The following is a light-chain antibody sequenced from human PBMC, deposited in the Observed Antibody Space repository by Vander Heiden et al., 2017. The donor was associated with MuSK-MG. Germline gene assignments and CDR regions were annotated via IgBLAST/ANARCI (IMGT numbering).Light chain of an antibody. CDR1: QKLLQRSHNMIY. CDR3: HQYNATPYT. V-gene: IGKV4-1*01. Sequence: DIVMNQSPDCQALSLGERATTSRKPSQKLLQRSHNMIYLSWYQQRPGQPPRLLFYWASARDSGVPDRFSASGSGTDFTLSISSLQAEDVAIYYCHQYNATPYTFGQRTKLEIK. CDR2: WAS. J-gene: IGKJ2*01.